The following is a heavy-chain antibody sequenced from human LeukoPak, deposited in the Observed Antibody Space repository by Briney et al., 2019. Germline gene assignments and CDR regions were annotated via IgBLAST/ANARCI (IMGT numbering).Heavy chain of an antibody. CDR2: IIPIFGTA. CDR3: ARDLVRGVKYNWFDP. Sequence: ASVKVSCKASGGTFSSYAISWVRQAPGQGLEWIGGIIPIFGTANYAQKFQGRVTITADKSTSTAYMELSSLRSEDTAVYYCARDLVRGVKYNWFDPWGQGTLVTVSS. J-gene: IGHJ5*02. V-gene: IGHV1-69*06. CDR1: GGTFSSYA. D-gene: IGHD3-10*01.